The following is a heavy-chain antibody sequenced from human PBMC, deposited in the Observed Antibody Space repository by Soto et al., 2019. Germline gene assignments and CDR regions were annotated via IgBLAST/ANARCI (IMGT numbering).Heavy chain of an antibody. CDR1: GFSLSKARMR. CDR2: IFWNDER. J-gene: IGHJ4*02. Sequence: QVTLKESGPVLVKPTETLTLTCTVSGFSLSKARMRVSWIRQPPGKALEWLAHIFWNDERSYNTSLKRRLTITRDTSKSQVVLTMTNVDPVDTGTYFCARALREGLPIYYFDSWGQGTLVTVSS. CDR3: ARALREGLPIYYFDS. D-gene: IGHD1-26*01. V-gene: IGHV2-26*01.